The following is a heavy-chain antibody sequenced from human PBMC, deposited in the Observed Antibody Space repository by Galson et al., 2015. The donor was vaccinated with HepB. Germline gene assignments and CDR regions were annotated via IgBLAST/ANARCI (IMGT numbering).Heavy chain of an antibody. CDR2: ISAYNGDT. D-gene: IGHD3-3*01. J-gene: IGHJ3*02. V-gene: IGHV1-18*01. CDR3: ARDTYYGVIIAHDAFDI. CDR1: DYTFTSYG. Sequence: SVKVSCKASDYTFTSYGISWVRQAPGQGLEWMRWISAYNGDTNYAQKIQGRVTMTTDTSTSTAYMELRSLRSDDTALYYCARDTYYGVIIAHDAFDIWGQGTMVTVSS.